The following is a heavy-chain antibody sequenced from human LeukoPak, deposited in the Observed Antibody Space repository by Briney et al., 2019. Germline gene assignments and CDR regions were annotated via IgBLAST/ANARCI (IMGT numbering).Heavy chain of an antibody. CDR2: IYHSGST. CDR1: GYSISSGYY. CDR3: ARLDTAMVPFEDY. J-gene: IGHJ4*02. D-gene: IGHD5-18*01. V-gene: IGHV4-38-2*02. Sequence: SETLSLTCTVSGYSISSGYYWGWIRQPPGKGLEWIGSIYHSGSTYYNPSLKSRVTISVDTSKNQFSLKLSSVTAADTAVYYCARLDTAMVPFEDYWGQGTLVTVSS.